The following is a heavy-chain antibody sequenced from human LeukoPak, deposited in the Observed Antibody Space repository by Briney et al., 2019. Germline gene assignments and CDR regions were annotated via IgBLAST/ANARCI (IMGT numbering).Heavy chain of an antibody. Sequence: KPSETLSLXCTVSGGSISNYYWTWIRQPPGKGLEWIGYIYYSGSTNYNPSLNSRVTISVDTSKNQFSLKLSSVTAADTAVYYCARDRSEFDYWGQGTLVTVSS. V-gene: IGHV4-59*01. CDR3: ARDRSEFDY. CDR2: IYYSGST. CDR1: GGSISNYY. J-gene: IGHJ4*02.